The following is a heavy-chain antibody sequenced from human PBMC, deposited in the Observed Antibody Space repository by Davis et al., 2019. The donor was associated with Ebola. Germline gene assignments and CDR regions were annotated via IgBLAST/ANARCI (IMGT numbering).Heavy chain of an antibody. Sequence: MPGGSLRLSCTVSGGSISSDIYYWTWIRQHPGKGLEWIGYIYHRGTTYYNPSLKSRVTISVDTSKNQFSLKLSSVTAADTAVYYCARVDYDFWSGYNWFDPWGQGTLVTVSS. CDR2: IYHRGTT. D-gene: IGHD3-3*01. V-gene: IGHV4-61*01. CDR3: ARVDYDFWSGYNWFDP. J-gene: IGHJ5*02. CDR1: GGSISSDIYY.